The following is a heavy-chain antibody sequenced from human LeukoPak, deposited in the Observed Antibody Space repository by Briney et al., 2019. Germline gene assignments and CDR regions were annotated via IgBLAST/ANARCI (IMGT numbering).Heavy chain of an antibody. J-gene: IGHJ6*02. CDR3: ARDAWRRAFNYGMDV. V-gene: IGHV3-9*01. D-gene: IGHD5-12*01. CDR2: ISWSSGNI. CDR1: GFTFDDYA. Sequence: GGSLRLSCAASGFTFDDYAMHWVRQAPGKGLEWVAGISWSSGNIGYADSVKGRFTISRDNAENSLHLQMNSLRTEDTALYFCARDAWRRAFNYGMDVWGQGTTVAVSS.